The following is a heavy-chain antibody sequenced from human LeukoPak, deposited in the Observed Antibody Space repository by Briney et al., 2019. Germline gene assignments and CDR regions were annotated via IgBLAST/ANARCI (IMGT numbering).Heavy chain of an antibody. V-gene: IGHV3-53*01. J-gene: IGHJ6*04. D-gene: IGHD3-10*02. CDR3: AEFGITMIGGV. Sequence: GGSLSLSCAAAGFIVSSNQMSWVRQATGKGLEWVSVIYSGGGTYYADSVKGRFTISRDNAKNSLYLQMNSLRAEDTAVYYCAEFGITMIGGVWGKGTTVTISS. CDR2: IYSGGGT. CDR1: GFIVSSNQ.